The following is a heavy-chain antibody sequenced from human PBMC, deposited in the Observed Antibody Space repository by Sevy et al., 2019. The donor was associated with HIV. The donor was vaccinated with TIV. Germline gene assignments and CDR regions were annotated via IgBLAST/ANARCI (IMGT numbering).Heavy chain of an antibody. J-gene: IGHJ4*02. V-gene: IGHV3-30*04. CDR1: GFTFPIYS. D-gene: IGHD2-8*01. Sequence: GGSLRLSCVASGFTFPIYSVLWVRQAPGKGLEWLTLISYDGNYKYYADSVKGRFTISRDNSNNILYLQMSSLRVEETALYFGARVAVEYCTNDCYHRFDHWGLGTLVTVSS. CDR2: ISYDGNYK. CDR3: ARVAVEYCTNDCYHRFDH.